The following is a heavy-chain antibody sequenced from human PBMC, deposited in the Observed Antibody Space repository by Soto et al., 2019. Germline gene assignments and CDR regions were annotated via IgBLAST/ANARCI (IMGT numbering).Heavy chain of an antibody. CDR2: IKSKTDGGTT. D-gene: IGHD3-22*01. J-gene: IGHJ6*02. V-gene: IGHV3-15*07. CDR3: TTDYYDSSGYGPLLYYYGMDV. Sequence: GGSLRLSCAVSGFTFSNAWMNWVRQAPGKGLEWVGRIKSKTDGGTTDYAAPVKGRFTISRDDSKNTLYLQMNSLKTEDTAVYYCTTDYYDSSGYGPLLYYYGMDVWGQGTTVTVSS. CDR1: GFTFSNAW.